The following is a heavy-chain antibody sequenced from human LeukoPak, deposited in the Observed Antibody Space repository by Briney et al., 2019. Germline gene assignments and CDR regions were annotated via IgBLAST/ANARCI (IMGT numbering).Heavy chain of an antibody. D-gene: IGHD4-17*01. Sequence: MTSGTLSLTCAVSGGSISNSNWWSWIRQPPGKGLEWIGEIYHSGSTTYNPSLKSRVTISVDKSKNQFSLNLNSVTAADTAVYYCARVTTVTFYGMDVWGQGTTVTVSS. V-gene: IGHV4-4*02. CDR2: IYHSGST. CDR3: ARVTTVTFYGMDV. CDR1: GGSISNSNW. J-gene: IGHJ6*02.